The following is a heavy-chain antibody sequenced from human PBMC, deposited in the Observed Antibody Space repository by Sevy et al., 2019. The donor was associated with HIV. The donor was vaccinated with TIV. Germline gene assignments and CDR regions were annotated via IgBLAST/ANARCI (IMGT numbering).Heavy chain of an antibody. CDR1: GFTFSSYA. D-gene: IGHD2-2*01. J-gene: IGHJ6*02. Sequence: GGSLRLSCAASGFTFSSYAMSWVRQAPGKGLEWVSAISGSGGSTYYADSVKGRFTISRDNSKNTLYLQMNSLRAEETAVYYCAKALGCSSTSCYHYYYYGMDVWGQGTTVTVSS. V-gene: IGHV3-23*01. CDR3: AKALGCSSTSCYHYYYYGMDV. CDR2: ISGSGGST.